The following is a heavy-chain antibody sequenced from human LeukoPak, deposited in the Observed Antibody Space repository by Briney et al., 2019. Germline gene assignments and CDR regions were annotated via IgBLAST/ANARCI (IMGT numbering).Heavy chain of an antibody. Sequence: ASVKVSCTASEYTFTSYYIHWVRQAPGQGLEWMGVIKPTTGRTNYAHNFQGRGTMTRDTSTRTVYMELSSLRPEDTAVYYCTRDADGGLVYDYWGQGTLVTVSS. CDR2: IKPTTGRT. CDR3: TRDADGGLVYDY. CDR1: EYTFTSYY. D-gene: IGHD6-6*01. V-gene: IGHV1-46*01. J-gene: IGHJ4*02.